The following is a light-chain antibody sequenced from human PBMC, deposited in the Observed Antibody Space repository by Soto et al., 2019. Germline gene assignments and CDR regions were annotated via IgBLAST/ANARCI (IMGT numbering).Light chain of an antibody. CDR1: QVISTS. J-gene: IGKJ1*01. Sequence: DIQLTQSPSFLSPSIGESVTITCRASQVISTSLAWYQVKPGKAPKLLIYAAYTLESGVPSRFSATVSGTEFSLTITSLQPEDFATYYCKQYNSYSRTFGQGTKVDI. CDR2: AAY. V-gene: IGKV1-9*01. CDR3: KQYNSYSRT.